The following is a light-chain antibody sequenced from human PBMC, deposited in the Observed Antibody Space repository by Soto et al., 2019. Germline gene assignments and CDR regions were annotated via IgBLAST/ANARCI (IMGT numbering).Light chain of an antibody. J-gene: IGKJ4*01. Sequence: DIQMTQSPSTLSASVGDRVTITCRASQSISSWLAWYQQKPGKAPKLLIYKASSLESGVPSRFSGSGSGTEFTLTISSLQPDDFATYYCQQYNSYSRDFGGATKVEIK. CDR2: KAS. CDR1: QSISSW. V-gene: IGKV1-5*03. CDR3: QQYNSYSRD.